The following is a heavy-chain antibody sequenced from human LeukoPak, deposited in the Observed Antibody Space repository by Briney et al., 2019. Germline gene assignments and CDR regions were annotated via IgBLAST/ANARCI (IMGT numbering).Heavy chain of an antibody. D-gene: IGHD2-2*01. CDR1: GYSFTSYW. CDR3: ARLLGIVVVPAAPREAFDI. J-gene: IGHJ3*02. CDR2: IYPGDSDT. V-gene: IGHV5-51*01. Sequence: GESLKISCKGSGYSFTSYWIGWVRQMPGKGLEWMGIIYPGDSDTRYSPSFQGQVTISADKSISTAYLQWSSLKASDTAMYYCARLLGIVVVPAAPREAFDIWGQGTMVTVSS.